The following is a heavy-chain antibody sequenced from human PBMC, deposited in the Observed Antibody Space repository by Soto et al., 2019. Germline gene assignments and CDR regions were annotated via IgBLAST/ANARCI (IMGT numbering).Heavy chain of an antibody. CDR3: AKGGRFLEWLFAFDI. CDR1: GFTFSSYG. V-gene: IGHV3-30*18. CDR2: ISYDGSNK. Sequence: GSLRLSCAASGFTFSSYGMHWVRQAPGKGLEWVAVISYDGSNKYYADSVKGRFTISRDNSKNTLYLQMNSLRAEDTAVYYCAKGGRFLEWLFAFDIWGQGTMVTVSS. D-gene: IGHD3-3*01. J-gene: IGHJ3*02.